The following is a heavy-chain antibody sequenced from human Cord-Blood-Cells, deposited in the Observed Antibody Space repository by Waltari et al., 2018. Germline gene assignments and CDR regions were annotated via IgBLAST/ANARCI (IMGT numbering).Heavy chain of an antibody. Sequence: EVQLVESGGGLVQPGGSLRLSCAASGFPFRNAWLIWVRQAPGTGLGWVGRIKSKTDGGKTDYAAPVKGRFTISRDDSKNTLYLQMNSLKTEDTAVYYCTSLQNDFWSGYSVYYFDYWGQGTLVTVSS. CDR3: TSLQNDFWSGYSVYYFDY. CDR1: GFPFRNAW. D-gene: IGHD3-3*01. CDR2: IKSKTDGGKT. V-gene: IGHV3-15*01. J-gene: IGHJ4*02.